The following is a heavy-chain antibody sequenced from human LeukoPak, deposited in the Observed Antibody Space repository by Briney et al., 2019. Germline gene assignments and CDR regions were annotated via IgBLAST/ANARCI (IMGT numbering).Heavy chain of an antibody. Sequence: GRSLRLSCAASGFSFSRSWMTWVRQAPGKGLEWVANINQDGSEKYYVDSVKGRFTISRDNAKNSLDLQMNGLRAEDTAVYYCAKERGNYFDYWGQGTLVTVSS. V-gene: IGHV3-7*05. J-gene: IGHJ4*02. D-gene: IGHD3-10*01. CDR2: INQDGSEK. CDR3: AKERGNYFDY. CDR1: GFSFSRSW.